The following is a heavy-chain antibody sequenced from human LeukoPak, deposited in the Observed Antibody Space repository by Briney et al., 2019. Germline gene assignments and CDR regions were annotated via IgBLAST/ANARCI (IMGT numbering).Heavy chain of an antibody. CDR3: ARAYYDFWSGYPFDY. Sequence: ASVKVSCKASGYTFTGYYMHWVRQAPGRGLEWMGWINPNSGGTNYAQKFQGRVTMTRDTSISTAYMELSRLRSDDTAVYYCARAYYDFWSGYPFDYWGQGTLVTVSS. D-gene: IGHD3-3*01. CDR2: INPNSGGT. CDR1: GYTFTGYY. J-gene: IGHJ4*02. V-gene: IGHV1-2*02.